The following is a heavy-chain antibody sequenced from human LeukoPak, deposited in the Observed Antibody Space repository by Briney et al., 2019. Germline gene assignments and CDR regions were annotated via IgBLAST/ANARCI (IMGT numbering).Heavy chain of an antibody. Sequence: SETLSLTCTVSGGSISSSSYYWGWIRQPPGKGLEWIGSIYYSGSTYYNPSLKSRVTISVDTSKNQFSLKLSSVTAADTAVYYCARRTYYYDSSGYYSMGMYYFDYWGQGTLVTASS. CDR1: GGSISSSSYY. CDR2: IYYSGST. J-gene: IGHJ4*02. D-gene: IGHD3-22*01. V-gene: IGHV4-39*01. CDR3: ARRTYYYDSSGYYSMGMYYFDY.